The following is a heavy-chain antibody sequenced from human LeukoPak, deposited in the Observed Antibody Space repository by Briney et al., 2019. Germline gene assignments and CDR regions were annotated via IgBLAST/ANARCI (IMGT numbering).Heavy chain of an antibody. J-gene: IGHJ4*02. Sequence: GGSLRLSCAASGFTFSNYGMHWVRQTPGKGLEWVAVISYDRSDKYYVDSVKGRFTISRDNSKNTLYLQMNSLRAEDTALYYCVKRVYTSVSFDCWGQGTLVTVSS. V-gene: IGHV3-30*18. CDR1: GFTFSNYG. D-gene: IGHD6-19*01. CDR2: ISYDRSDK. CDR3: VKRVYTSVSFDC.